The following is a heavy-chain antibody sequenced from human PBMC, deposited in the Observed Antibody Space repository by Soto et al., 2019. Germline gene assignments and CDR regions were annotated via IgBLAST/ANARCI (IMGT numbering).Heavy chain of an antibody. D-gene: IGHD3-10*01. Sequence: EVQLVESGGGLIQPGGSLRLSCAVSGFTVSNNYMSWVRQAPGKGLEGVSVIYSGGYTAYGDSVKGRFTISRDNSKNNLFLKINPRGADAPAFYYWGTRPGGGGYWGQGTLVTVSS. CDR3: GTRPGGGGY. CDR2: IYSGGYT. CDR1: GFTVSNNY. V-gene: IGHV3-53*01. J-gene: IGHJ4*02.